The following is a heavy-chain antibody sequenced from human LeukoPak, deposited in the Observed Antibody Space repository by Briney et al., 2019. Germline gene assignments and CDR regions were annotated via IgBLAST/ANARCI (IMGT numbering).Heavy chain of an antibody. CDR3: ARLRGSGWYPDN. V-gene: IGHV3-33*01. CDR2: IWNDGSDK. Sequence: PGGSLRLSCAASGLTFSTYGMHWVRQAPGKGLEWVAVIWNDGSDKYYADSVKGRFTISRDNSKNTVYLEMNSLRVEDTAVYYCARLRGSGWYPDNWGQGTLVTVSS. D-gene: IGHD6-13*01. J-gene: IGHJ4*02. CDR1: GLTFSTYG.